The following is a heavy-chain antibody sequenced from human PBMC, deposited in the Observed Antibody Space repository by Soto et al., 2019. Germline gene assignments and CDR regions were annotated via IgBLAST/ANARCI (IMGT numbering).Heavy chain of an antibody. CDR3: AREIYDDYDSSGFDH. CDR1: GFTFSSYS. J-gene: IGHJ4*02. D-gene: IGHD3-22*01. V-gene: IGHV3-48*01. CDR2: ISSSSSTI. Sequence: GGSLRLSCAASGFTFSSYSMNWVRQAPGKGLEWVSYISSSSSTIYYADSVKGRFTISRDNAKNSLYLQMNSLRAEDTAVYYCAREIYDDYDSSGFDHWGQGTLATVSS.